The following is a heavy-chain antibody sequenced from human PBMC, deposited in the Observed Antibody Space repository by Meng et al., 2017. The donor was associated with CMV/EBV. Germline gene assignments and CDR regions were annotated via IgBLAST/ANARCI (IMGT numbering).Heavy chain of an antibody. CDR2: INPSGGST. D-gene: IGHD2-2*01. V-gene: IGHV1-46*01. Sequence: YTLSHYWMHWVRQAPGQGLEWVGIINPSGGSTTYAQKFQGRVVLTRDTSTSTVHMDLSSLRSEDRAVYYCARSGSTTSQQPGYFDLWGRGTLVTVSS. CDR1: YTLSHYW. CDR3: ARSGSTTSQQPGYFDL. J-gene: IGHJ2*01.